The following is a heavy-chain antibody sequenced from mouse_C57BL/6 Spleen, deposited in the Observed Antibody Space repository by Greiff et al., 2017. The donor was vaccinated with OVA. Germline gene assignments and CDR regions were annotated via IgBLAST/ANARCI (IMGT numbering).Heavy chain of an antibody. V-gene: IGHV1-26*01. J-gene: IGHJ1*03. CDR1: GYTFTDYY. D-gene: IGHD1-1*01. Sequence: EVQLQQSGPELVKPGASVKISCKASGYTFTDYYMNWVKQSHGKSLEWIGDINPNNGGTSYNQKFKGKATLTVDKSSSTAYMELRSLTSEDSAVYYCARVYYGSIYWYFNVWGTGTTVTVSS. CDR3: ARVYYGSIYWYFNV. CDR2: INPNNGGT.